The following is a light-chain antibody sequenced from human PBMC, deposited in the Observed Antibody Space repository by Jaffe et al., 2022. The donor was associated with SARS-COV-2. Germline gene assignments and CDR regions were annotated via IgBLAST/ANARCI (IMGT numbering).Light chain of an antibody. Sequence: DIQMTQSPSSLSASVGDRVTITCRASQGIGNYLAWYQQKPGEVPKLLIYAASTLRSGVPSRFSGSASGTDFTLTIRGLQPEDVATYYCQKYNTAPRTFGGGTKVEIK. J-gene: IGKJ4*01. CDR1: QGIGNY. V-gene: IGKV1-27*01. CDR2: AAS. CDR3: QKYNTAPRT.